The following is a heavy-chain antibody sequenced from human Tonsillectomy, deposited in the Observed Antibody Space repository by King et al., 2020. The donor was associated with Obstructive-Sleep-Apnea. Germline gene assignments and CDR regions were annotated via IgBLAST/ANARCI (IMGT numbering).Heavy chain of an antibody. CDR2: IGTAVDT. CDR1: GLTFSSYD. CDR3: ARGAMEFGGFYYGMDV. D-gene: IGHD3-10*01. Sequence: VQLVESGGGLVQPGGSLRLSCAASGLTFSSYDMHWVRQATGKGLEWFSAIGTAVDTYYPGSVKGRFTISRENAKNSLYLQMNSLRAGDTAVYYCARGAMEFGGFYYGMDVWGQGTTVTVSS. J-gene: IGHJ6*02. V-gene: IGHV3-13*01.